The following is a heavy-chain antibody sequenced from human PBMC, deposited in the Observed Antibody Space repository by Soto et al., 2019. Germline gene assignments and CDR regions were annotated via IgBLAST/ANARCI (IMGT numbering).Heavy chain of an antibody. CDR1: GFTFSSYW. J-gene: IGHJ4*02. CDR3: ARARSQYNWNSYYFDY. Sequence: GGSLRLSCAASGFTFSSYWMSWVRQAPGKGLEWVANIKQDGSEKYYVDSVKGRFTISRDNAKNSLYLQMNSLRAEDTAVYYCARARSQYNWNSYYFDYWGQGTLVPVSS. D-gene: IGHD1-7*01. V-gene: IGHV3-7*03. CDR2: IKQDGSEK.